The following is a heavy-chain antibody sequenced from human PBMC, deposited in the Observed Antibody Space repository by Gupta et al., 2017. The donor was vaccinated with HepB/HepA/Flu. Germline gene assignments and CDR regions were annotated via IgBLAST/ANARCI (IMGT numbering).Heavy chain of an antibody. D-gene: IGHD5-12*01. J-gene: IGHJ6*02. CDR3: VILGGSSGPERVDV. V-gene: IGHV3-74*03. CDR2: TRNDGSRT. CDR1: SYSLNSYG. Sequence: EVQLVESGGGSVQPGGSLRLSCAASSYSLNSYGIHRVSQAPGKGLVWVSHTRNDGSRTTYADSVKGRFTLSRDNAKTTLYLQMNSLRGEDTAVYYCVILGGSSGPERVDVWGQGTTVTVSS.